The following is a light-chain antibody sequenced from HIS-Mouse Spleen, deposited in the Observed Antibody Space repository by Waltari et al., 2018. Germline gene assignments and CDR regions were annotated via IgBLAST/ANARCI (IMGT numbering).Light chain of an antibody. Sequence: QSALTQPPSASRSPGQSVTISCTGTRSDVGGYNYVSWYQQHPGKAPKLMIYEVSKRPSGVPDRFSGSKSGNTASLTVSGLQAEDEADYYCSSYAGSNNLVFGGGTKLTVL. CDR3: SSYAGSNNLV. CDR1: RSDVGGYNY. V-gene: IGLV2-8*01. CDR2: EVS. J-gene: IGLJ2*01.